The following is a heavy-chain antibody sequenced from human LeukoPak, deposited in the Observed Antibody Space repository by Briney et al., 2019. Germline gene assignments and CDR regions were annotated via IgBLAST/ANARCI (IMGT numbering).Heavy chain of an antibody. J-gene: IGHJ4*02. Sequence: GGSLRLSCAASGFTFSSYWMHWVRQAQGKGLVWVSRIKNDGRSTTYADSVKGGFTISRDNDKNTMYVQMNSLRAEDTAVYHCARGHDTAMASRDDYWGQGTLVTVSS. CDR3: ARGHDTAMASRDDY. V-gene: IGHV3-74*01. CDR1: GFTFSSYW. D-gene: IGHD5-18*01. CDR2: IKNDGRST.